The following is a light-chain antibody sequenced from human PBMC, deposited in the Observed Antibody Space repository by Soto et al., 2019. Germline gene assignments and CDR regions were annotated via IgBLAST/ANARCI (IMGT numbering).Light chain of an antibody. J-gene: IGKJ1*01. CDR1: QSISSSH. Sequence: EIVLTQSPGTLSLSPGERGTLSCRASQSISSSHLAWYQQKPGQAPRLLIYGASSRATGIPDRFSGSGSGTDFTLTISRLEPEDSAVYYCQQYDISPRTFGQGTKVDIK. CDR3: QQYDISPRT. V-gene: IGKV3-20*01. CDR2: GAS.